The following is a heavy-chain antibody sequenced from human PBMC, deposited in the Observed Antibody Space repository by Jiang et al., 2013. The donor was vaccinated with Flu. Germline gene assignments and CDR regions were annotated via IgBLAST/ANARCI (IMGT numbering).Heavy chain of an antibody. Sequence: QTLSLTCAISGDSVSSNSVAWSWIRQSPSRGLEWLGRTYYRSGWCKDYALSVKSRITINPDTSKNQFSLHLNSVTPEDTAVYYCARDGGSYSNYFGMDVWGQGTTVT. CDR3: ARDGGSYSNYFGMDV. CDR1: GDSVSSNSVA. CDR2: TYYRSGWCK. D-gene: IGHD1-26*01. V-gene: IGHV6-1*01. J-gene: IGHJ6*02.